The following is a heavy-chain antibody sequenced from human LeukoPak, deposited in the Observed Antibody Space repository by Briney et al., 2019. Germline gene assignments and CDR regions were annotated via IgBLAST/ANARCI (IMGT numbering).Heavy chain of an antibody. V-gene: IGHV3-15*07. CDR2: IKSKAEGEAT. J-gene: IGHJ5*02. D-gene: IGHD2-8*02. CDR3: TRDGYCPGAVCQSDT. CDR1: GFSFTGVW. Sequence: GGSLRLSCVASGFSFTGVWMNWVRQAPGKGLEGVGRIKSKAEGEATEFAMTVKGRLSISRDDSKSPRFLQMASLKSEDTAVYFCTRDGYCPGAVCQSDTWGQGTLVTVSS.